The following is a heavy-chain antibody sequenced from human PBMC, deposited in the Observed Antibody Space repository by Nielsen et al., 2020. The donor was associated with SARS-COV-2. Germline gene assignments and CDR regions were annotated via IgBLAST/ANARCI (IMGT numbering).Heavy chain of an antibody. CDR1: GGSISSSSYY. CDR2: IYYSGST. Sequence: SETLSLTCTVSGGSISSSSYYWGWIRQPPGKGLEWIGYIYYSGSTNYNPSLKSRVTISVDTSKNQFSLKLSSVTAADTAVYYCARGDYDFWSGIDYWGQGTLVTVSS. D-gene: IGHD3-3*01. V-gene: IGHV4-61*05. CDR3: ARGDYDFWSGIDY. J-gene: IGHJ4*02.